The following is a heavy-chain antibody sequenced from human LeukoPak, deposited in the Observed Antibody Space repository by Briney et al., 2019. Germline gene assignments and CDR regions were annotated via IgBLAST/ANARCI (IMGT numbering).Heavy chain of an antibody. CDR1: GASFSNDY. J-gene: IGHJ4*02. CDR2: IYHNGRT. Sequence: SETLSLTCTVSGASFSNDYWSRVRQAPGKGLEWIGYIYHNGRTNYSPSLKSRITMSIDTSQNQFSLKLTSVTAAGTAVYYCARASEGIGYFDTWGRGSLVTVSS. CDR3: ARASEGIGYFDT. V-gene: IGHV4-59*01. D-gene: IGHD3-3*01.